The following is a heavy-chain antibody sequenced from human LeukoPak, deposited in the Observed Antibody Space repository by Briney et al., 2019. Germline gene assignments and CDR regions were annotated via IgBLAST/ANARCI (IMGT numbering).Heavy chain of an antibody. CDR1: GGTFSSYA. V-gene: IGHV1-69*05. J-gene: IGHJ3*02. CDR3: ARGTVVTPSGAFDI. CDR2: IIPIFGTA. D-gene: IGHD4-23*01. Sequence: SVKVSCKASGGTFSSYAISWVRQAPGQGLEWMGGIIPIFGTANYAQKFQGRVTITTDESTSTAYMELSSLRSEDTAVYYCARGTVVTPSGAFDIWGQGTMVTVSS.